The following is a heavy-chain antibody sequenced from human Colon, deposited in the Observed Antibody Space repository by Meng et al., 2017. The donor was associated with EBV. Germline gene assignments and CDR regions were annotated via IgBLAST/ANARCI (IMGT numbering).Heavy chain of an antibody. Sequence: EGQLVEFGGWLVKPGESLRLSWAASGFTFSNAWMNWVRQVPGKGLEWVGRSKSKTDGGATDYAAPVKGRFTISRDDSKSMFYLQMNSLRTEDTAVYFCTKGVGVLNYFDSCGQGTLVTVSS. D-gene: IGHD3-10*01. CDR3: TKGVGVLNYFDS. CDR1: GFTFSNAW. CDR2: SKSKTDGGAT. V-gene: IGHV3-15*01. J-gene: IGHJ4*02.